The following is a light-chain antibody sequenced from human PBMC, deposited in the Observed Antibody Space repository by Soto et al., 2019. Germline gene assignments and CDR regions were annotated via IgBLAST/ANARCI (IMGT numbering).Light chain of an antibody. J-gene: IGLJ1*01. CDR3: AAWDDSLNAL. CDR2: IND. Sequence: VLTQPPSASGTPGQRITISCSGSSSNIGDNPVNWYQQLPGAAPKLLIYINDQRPSGVPGRFSGSKSGTSASLAISGLQPEDEADYYCAAWDDSLNALFGTGTKVTVL. V-gene: IGLV1-44*01. CDR1: SSNIGDNP.